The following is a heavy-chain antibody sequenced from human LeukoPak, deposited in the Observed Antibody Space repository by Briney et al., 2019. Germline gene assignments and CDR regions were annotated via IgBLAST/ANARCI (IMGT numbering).Heavy chain of an antibody. CDR1: GFTFSTYW. D-gene: IGHD4-17*01. CDR3: ARSEGDYNFDY. V-gene: IGHV3-21*01. J-gene: IGHJ4*02. CDR2: ISSSSSYI. Sequence: GGSLRLSCAASGFTFSTYWMTWVRQAPGKGLEWVSSISSSSSYIYYADSVKGRFTISRDNAKNSLYLQMNSLRAEDTAVYYCARSEGDYNFDYWGQGTLVTVSS.